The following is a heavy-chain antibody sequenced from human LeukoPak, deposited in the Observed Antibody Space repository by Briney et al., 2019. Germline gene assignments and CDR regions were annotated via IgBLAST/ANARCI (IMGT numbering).Heavy chain of an antibody. CDR2: IYYNGST. D-gene: IGHD3-10*01. CDR3: ARTSLGGAWFDP. Sequence: SETLSLTCTVSGGSISSGDYYWSWIRQPPGKGLEWIGYIYYNGSTYYNPSLKSRVTISVDTSKNQFTLKLSSVTAADTAVYYCARTSLGGAWFDPWGQGTLVTVSS. V-gene: IGHV4-30-4*08. J-gene: IGHJ5*02. CDR1: GGSISSGDYY.